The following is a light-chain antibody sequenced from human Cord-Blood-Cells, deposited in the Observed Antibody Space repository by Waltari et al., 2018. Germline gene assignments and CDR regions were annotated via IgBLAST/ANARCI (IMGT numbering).Light chain of an antibody. Sequence: DIQMTQSPSSLSESVGDRVPITCRASQSISSYLNWYQQKPGQAPKLLIYAASRVQSGVPSRFSCSGPWTECTLTLSCLQPEDFATYYCPQSYSTPWPFGQGTKVEIK. V-gene: IGKV1-39*01. J-gene: IGKJ1*01. CDR1: QSISSY. CDR3: PQSYSTPWP. CDR2: AAS.